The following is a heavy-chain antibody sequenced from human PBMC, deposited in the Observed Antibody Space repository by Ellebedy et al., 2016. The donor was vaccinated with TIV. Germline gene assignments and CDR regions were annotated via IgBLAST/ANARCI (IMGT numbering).Heavy chain of an antibody. D-gene: IGHD5-18*01. J-gene: IGHJ3*02. CDR3: ARKYRGRDAFDI. V-gene: IGHV3-74*03. CDR1: GFTFSDSW. Sequence: PGGSLRLSCAASGFTFSDSWMHWVRQAPGKGLVWVSRIYSDGGVTTNADSVQGRFTSSRDNAKNTLFLQMNSLRAADTAIYYWARKYRGRDAFDIWGQGTMVTVSS. CDR2: IYSDGGVT.